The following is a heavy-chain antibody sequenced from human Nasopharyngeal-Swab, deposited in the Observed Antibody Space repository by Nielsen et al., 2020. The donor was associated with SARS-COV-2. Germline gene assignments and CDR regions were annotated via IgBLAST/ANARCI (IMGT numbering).Heavy chain of an antibody. CDR2: ISGSGGST. Sequence: VRQAPGKRLEWVSAISGSGGSTYYADSVKGRFTISRDNSKNTLYLQMNSLRAEDTAVYYCAKEPFYDFWSGYYWDYWGQGTLVTVSS. V-gene: IGHV3-23*01. CDR3: AKEPFYDFWSGYYWDY. D-gene: IGHD3-3*01. J-gene: IGHJ4*02.